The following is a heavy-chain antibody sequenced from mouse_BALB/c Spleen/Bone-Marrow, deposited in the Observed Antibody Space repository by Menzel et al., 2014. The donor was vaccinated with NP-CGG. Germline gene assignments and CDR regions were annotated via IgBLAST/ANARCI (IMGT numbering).Heavy chain of an antibody. J-gene: IGHJ2*01. CDR1: GFTFNTYA. D-gene: IGHD4-1*01. CDR3: VRDWDFDY. CDR2: IRSKSHNYAT. V-gene: IGHV10-1*02. Sequence: EVHLVESGGGLGQPKGSLKVSCAASGFTFNTYAMNWVRQAPGKGLEWVARIRSKSHNYATFYADSVKDRFTISRDDSQNMLYLQMNNLKTEDTAMYYCVRDWDFDYWGQGTTLTGSS.